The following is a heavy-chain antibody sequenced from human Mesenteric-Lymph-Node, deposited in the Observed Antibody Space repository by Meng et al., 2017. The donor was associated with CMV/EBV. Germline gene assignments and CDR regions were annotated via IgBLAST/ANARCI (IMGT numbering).Heavy chain of an antibody. CDR2: IIPIFGTA. CDR3: ARGDDSRGYYSFGIDY. CDR1: GGTFSSYA. V-gene: IGHV1-69*05. Sequence: SVKVSCKASGGTFSSYAINWVRQAPGQGLEWMGGIIPIFGTANYAQKFQGRVTITTDESTSTAYMELSSLRSEDTAVYYCARGDDSRGYYSFGIDYWGQGTLVTVSS. D-gene: IGHD3-22*01. J-gene: IGHJ4*02.